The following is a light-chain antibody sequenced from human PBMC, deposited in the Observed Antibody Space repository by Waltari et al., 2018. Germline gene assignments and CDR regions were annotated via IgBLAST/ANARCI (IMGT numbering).Light chain of an antibody. J-gene: IGLJ3*02. CDR1: TSAVGGYNY. V-gene: IGLV2-11*01. CDR2: DVT. CDR3: CSFAGTYTWV. Sequence: SALTHPRSVSGSPGQSVTISCTGTTSAVGGYNYVSWYQHHPGKAPKLMIFDVTQRPSGVPDRFSGSKSANTASLTISGLQAEDEADYYCCSFAGTYTWVFGGGTKVTVL.